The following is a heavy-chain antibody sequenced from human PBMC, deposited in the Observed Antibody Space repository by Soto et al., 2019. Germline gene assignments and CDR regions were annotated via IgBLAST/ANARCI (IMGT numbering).Heavy chain of an antibody. V-gene: IGHV1-18*01. Sequence: ASVKVSCKASGYTFTSYGISWVRQAPGQGLEWMGWISAYNGNTNYAQKLQGRVTMTTDTSTSTAYMELRSLRSDDTAVYYCVLLMVYALQIPFDYWGQGTLVTVSS. J-gene: IGHJ4*02. CDR3: VLLMVYALQIPFDY. D-gene: IGHD2-8*01. CDR1: GYTFTSYG. CDR2: ISAYNGNT.